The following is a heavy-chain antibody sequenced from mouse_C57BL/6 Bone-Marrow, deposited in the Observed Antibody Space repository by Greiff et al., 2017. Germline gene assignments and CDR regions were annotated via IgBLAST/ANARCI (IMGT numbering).Heavy chain of an antibody. CDR1: GFTFSDYG. CDR3: ARDYYGMVKGFDY. V-gene: IGHV5-17*01. J-gene: IGHJ2*01. D-gene: IGHD1-1*01. CDR2: ISSGSSTI. Sequence: EVKLVESGGGLVKPGGSLKLSCAASGFTFSDYGMHWVRQAPEKGLEWVAYISSGSSTIYYADTVKGRFTISRDNAKNTLFLQMTSLRSEDTAMYYCARDYYGMVKGFDYWGQGTTLTVSS.